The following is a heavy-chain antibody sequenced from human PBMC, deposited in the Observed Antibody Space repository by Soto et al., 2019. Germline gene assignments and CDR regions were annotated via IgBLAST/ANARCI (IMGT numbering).Heavy chain of an antibody. D-gene: IGHD3-16*01. CDR3: ARGGGCYVRPGSHYGLDV. CDR1: GGSISSGDYY. Sequence: PSETLSLTCTVSGGSISSGDYYWSWIRQPPGKGLEWIGYIYYSGSTYYHPSLQSRVTISADTSKNQFSLKLSSVTAADTAVYYCARGGGCYVRPGSHYGLDVWGQGXTVTVSS. V-gene: IGHV4-30-4*01. J-gene: IGHJ6*02. CDR2: IYYSGST.